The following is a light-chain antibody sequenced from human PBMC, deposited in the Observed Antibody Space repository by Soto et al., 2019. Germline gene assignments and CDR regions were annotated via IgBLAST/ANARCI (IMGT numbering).Light chain of an antibody. Sequence: AIQMTQSPSSLSASVGDRVTMTCRASQDIRDDLSWYQQRPGRAPKLLLFAASRLEGGVPSRFSGSYSGRDFTLTISGLQPDDFATYYCLHYYNYPQTFGQGTKVDLK. CDR3: LHYYNYPQT. CDR1: QDIRDD. J-gene: IGKJ1*01. V-gene: IGKV1-6*01. CDR2: AAS.